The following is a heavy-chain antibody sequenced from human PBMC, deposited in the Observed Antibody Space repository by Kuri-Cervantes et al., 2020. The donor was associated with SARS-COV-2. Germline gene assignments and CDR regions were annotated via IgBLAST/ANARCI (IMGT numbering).Heavy chain of an antibody. J-gene: IGHJ4*02. CDR2: IRYDGSNK. CDR1: GFTFSSYG. Sequence: GGSLRLSCAASGFTFSSYGMHWVRQARGKGLEWVAFIRYDGSNKYYADSVKGRFTISRDNSKNTLYLQMNSLRAEDMAVYYCARDPDWGVATRTYDCWGQGTLVTVSS. V-gene: IGHV3-30*02. CDR3: ARDPDWGVATRTYDC. D-gene: IGHD5-12*01.